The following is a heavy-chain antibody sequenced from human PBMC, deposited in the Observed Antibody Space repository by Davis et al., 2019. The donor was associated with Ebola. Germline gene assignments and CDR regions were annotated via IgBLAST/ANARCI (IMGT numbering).Heavy chain of an antibody. Sequence: GESLKISCAASGFTFSSSAMHWVRQAPGKGLEWVTVISYDGSNKYYADSVKGRFTISRDNSKNTLYLQMNSLRAEDTAVYYCARDLSSSSWCIDYWGQGILVTVSS. CDR3: ARDLSSSSWCIDY. V-gene: IGHV3-30-3*01. J-gene: IGHJ4*02. CDR1: GFTFSSSA. CDR2: ISYDGSNK. D-gene: IGHD6-13*01.